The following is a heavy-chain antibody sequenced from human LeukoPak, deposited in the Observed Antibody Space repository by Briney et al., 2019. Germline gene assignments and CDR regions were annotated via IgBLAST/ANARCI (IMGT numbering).Heavy chain of an antibody. CDR3: AKLSGIDY. J-gene: IGHJ4*02. D-gene: IGHD2-15*01. V-gene: IGHV3-7*03. CDR2: IKQDESEK. Sequence: GGPLRLSCAASGFTFSAHWMSWVRQAPGKGLEWVANIKQDESEKSYVDSGKGRFTISRDSAKKSLYLQMNSLRAEDTALYYCAKLSGIDYWGQGTLVTVSS. CDR1: GFTFSAHW.